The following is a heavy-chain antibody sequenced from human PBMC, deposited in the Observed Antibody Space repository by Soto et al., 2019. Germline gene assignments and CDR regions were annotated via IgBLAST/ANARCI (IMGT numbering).Heavy chain of an antibody. Sequence: WGSLRVYCASSVFTFSFYAMTWVRQAPGKGLEWVSAISGSGAGTYYADSVKGRFAISRDSSKNTLYLQLKSLRAEDTAVYYCATSAGYSYLYYLDPWGHGTLVTVSS. CDR2: ISGSGAGT. CDR1: VFTFSFYA. CDR3: ATSAGYSYLYYLDP. D-gene: IGHD5-18*01. V-gene: IGHV3-23*01. J-gene: IGHJ5*02.